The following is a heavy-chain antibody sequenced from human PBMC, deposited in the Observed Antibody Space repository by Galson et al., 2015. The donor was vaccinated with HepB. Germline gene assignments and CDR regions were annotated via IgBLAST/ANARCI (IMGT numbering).Heavy chain of an antibody. Sequence: SVKVSCKASGYTFTSYDINWVRQATGQGLEWMGWMNPNSGNTGYAQKFQGRVTMTRNTSISTAYMELSSLRSEDTAVYYCARVERDPVVPAAIGNWFDPWGQGTLVTVSS. CDR3: ARVERDPVVPAAIGNWFDP. V-gene: IGHV1-8*01. D-gene: IGHD2-2*01. CDR2: MNPNSGNT. J-gene: IGHJ5*02. CDR1: GYTFTSYD.